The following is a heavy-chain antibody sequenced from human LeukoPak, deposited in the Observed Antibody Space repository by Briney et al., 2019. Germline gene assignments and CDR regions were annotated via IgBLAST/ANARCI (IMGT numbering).Heavy chain of an antibody. V-gene: IGHV3-48*03. CDR3: ARDGEIRGDAFDI. CDR2: ISSNGSTI. Sequence: GGSLRLSCAASGFTFSSYEMNWVRQAPGKGLEWVSYISSNGSTIYYADSVKGRFTISRDNAKNSLYLQMNSLRAEDTAVYYCARDGEIRGDAFDIWGQGTMVTVSS. J-gene: IGHJ3*02. CDR1: GFTFSSYE. D-gene: IGHD3-10*01.